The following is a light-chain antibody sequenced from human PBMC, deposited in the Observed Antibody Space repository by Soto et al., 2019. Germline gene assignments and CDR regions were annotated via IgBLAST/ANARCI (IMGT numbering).Light chain of an antibody. CDR2: EVS. Sequence: QSVLTQPASVSGSPGQSITISCTGTSSDVGAYDYVSWYQLHPDKAPKLMIYEVSNRPSGVSNRFSGSKSVNTATLTISGLQADDEADYYCSSYTSSSTRVFGTGTKLTVL. CDR1: SSDVGAYDY. CDR3: SSYTSSSTRV. J-gene: IGLJ1*01. V-gene: IGLV2-14*03.